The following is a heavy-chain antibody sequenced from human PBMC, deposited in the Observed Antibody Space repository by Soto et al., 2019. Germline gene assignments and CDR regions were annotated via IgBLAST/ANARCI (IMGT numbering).Heavy chain of an antibody. CDR2: IYPGDSDT. J-gene: IGHJ6*02. D-gene: IGHD2-15*01. CDR3: ATSSTVVPGYYYYGMDV. Sequence: GESLKISCKGSGYSFTSYWIGWVRQMPGKGLEWMGIIYPGDSDTRYSPSFQGQVTISADKSISTAYLQWSSLKASDTAMYYCATSSTVVPGYYYYGMDVWGQGTTVTVSS. V-gene: IGHV5-51*01. CDR1: GYSFTSYW.